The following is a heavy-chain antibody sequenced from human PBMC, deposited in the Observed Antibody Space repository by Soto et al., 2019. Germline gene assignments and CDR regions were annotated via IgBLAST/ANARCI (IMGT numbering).Heavy chain of an antibody. Sequence: QVQIQESGPGLVTPSDTLSLTCTVSDASITNFFWNWVRQPAGGPLEWIGRLYLGGATTYNPSLRSRLFISADTSKNQVSLKLTSVPAADTAVYYCPADSGRGARAFHHWAHGPLATVSS. CDR2: LYLGGAT. V-gene: IGHV4-4*07. J-gene: IGHJ4*01. CDR1: DASITNFF. D-gene: IGHD3-10*01. CDR3: PADSGRGARAFHH.